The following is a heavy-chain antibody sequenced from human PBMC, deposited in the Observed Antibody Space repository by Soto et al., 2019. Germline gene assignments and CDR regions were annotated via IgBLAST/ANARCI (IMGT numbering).Heavy chain of an antibody. V-gene: IGHV1-69*01. CDR1: GGTFSSYA. J-gene: IGHJ5*02. CDR3: AGARYDYVWGCYRYLCFVP. CDR2: IIPIFGTA. Sequence: QVELVQSGAAVKKPGSSVKVSCKASGGTFSSYAISWVRQAPGQGLEWMGGIIPIFGTANYVQKFQGRVTITADEPTRTAYTVMSSLGSEDTAVYYCAGARYDYVWGCYRYLCFVPVGQETLVVVSP. D-gene: IGHD3-16*02.